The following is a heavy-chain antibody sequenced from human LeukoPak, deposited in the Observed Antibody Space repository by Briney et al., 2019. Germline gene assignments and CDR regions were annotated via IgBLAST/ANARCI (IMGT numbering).Heavy chain of an antibody. D-gene: IGHD4-23*01. J-gene: IGHJ4*02. Sequence: GGSLRLSCAASGFTLSSYAMTWVRQAPGRGLEWVSSVDGGGGGTYYADSVKGRFTISRDNSKDTLYLQMNSLRAEDTAVYFCAKDRSLNGGNSNGYFDYWGQGTLVTVSS. CDR1: GFTLSSYA. V-gene: IGHV3-23*01. CDR2: VDGGGGGT. CDR3: AKDRSLNGGNSNGYFDY.